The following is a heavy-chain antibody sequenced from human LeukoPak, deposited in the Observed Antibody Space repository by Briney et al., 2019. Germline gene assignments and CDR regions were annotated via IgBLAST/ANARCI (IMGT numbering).Heavy chain of an antibody. CDR3: ARTYDSSGYYPSYLAY. V-gene: IGHV4-31*03. CDR1: GGSISSGSYY. D-gene: IGHD3-22*01. Sequence: SETLSLTCTVSGGSISSGSYYWSWMRQHPGKGLEWIGFIYYSGNTYYNPSLKSRVTISVDTSKNQFSLKLSSVTAADTAVYYCARTYDSSGYYPSYLAYWGQGTLVTVSS. J-gene: IGHJ4*02. CDR2: IYYSGNT.